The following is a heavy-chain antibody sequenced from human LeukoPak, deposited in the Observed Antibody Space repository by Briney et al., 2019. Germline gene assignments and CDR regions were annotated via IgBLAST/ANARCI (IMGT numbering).Heavy chain of an antibody. V-gene: IGHV4-59*03. Sequence: SETLSLTCTVSGVSISTSCWSWIRQSPGRGLEWVGYRCDDGRDLYNPSLRSRVSRVTTSVDASEKQFSLSLRSVTAADTAKYYCARTTRVTPDGRAEYFEDWGQGTLVIVSS. CDR1: GVSISTSC. CDR2: RCDDGRD. CDR3: ARTTRVTPDGRAEYFED. J-gene: IGHJ1*01. D-gene: IGHD4-11*01.